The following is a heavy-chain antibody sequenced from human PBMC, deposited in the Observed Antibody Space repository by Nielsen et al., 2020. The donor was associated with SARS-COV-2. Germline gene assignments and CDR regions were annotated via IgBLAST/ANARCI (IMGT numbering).Heavy chain of an antibody. D-gene: IGHD3-22*01. CDR3: ARVGGFYYDSSGYYPKAFDI. CDR1: GGSISSGGYY. J-gene: IGHJ3*02. Sequence: LRLSCTVSGGSISSGGYYWSWIRQHPGKGLEWIGYIYYSGSTYYNPSLKSRVTISVDTSKNQFSLKLSSVTAADTAVYYCARVGGFYYDSSGYYPKAFDIWGQGTMVTVSS. V-gene: IGHV4-31*03. CDR2: IYYSGST.